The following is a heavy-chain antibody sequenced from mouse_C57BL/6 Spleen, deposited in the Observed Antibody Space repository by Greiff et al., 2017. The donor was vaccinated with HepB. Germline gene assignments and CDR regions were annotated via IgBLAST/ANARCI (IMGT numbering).Heavy chain of an antibody. V-gene: IGHV1-26*01. CDR3: ARVPYYSNYVDY. Sequence: EVKLQQSGPELVKPGASVKISCKASGYTFTDYYMNWVKQSHGKSLEWIGDINPNNGGTSYNQKFKGKATLTVDKSSSTAYMELRSLTSEDSAVYYCARVPYYSNYVDYWGQGTTLTVSS. J-gene: IGHJ2*01. D-gene: IGHD2-5*01. CDR2: INPNNGGT. CDR1: GYTFTDYY.